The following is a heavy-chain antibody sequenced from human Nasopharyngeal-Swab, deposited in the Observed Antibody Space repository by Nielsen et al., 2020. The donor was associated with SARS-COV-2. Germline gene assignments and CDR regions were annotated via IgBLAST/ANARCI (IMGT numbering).Heavy chain of an antibody. Sequence: GESLKISCAASGFTFSSYGMHWVRQAPGKGLEWVAVIWYDGSNKYYADSVKGRFTISRDNSKNTLYLQMNSLRAEDTAVYYCARDEAVAQLSYYGMDVWGQGITVTVSS. CDR3: ARDEAVAQLSYYGMDV. V-gene: IGHV3-33*01. CDR2: IWYDGSNK. J-gene: IGHJ6*02. CDR1: GFTFSSYG. D-gene: IGHD6-19*01.